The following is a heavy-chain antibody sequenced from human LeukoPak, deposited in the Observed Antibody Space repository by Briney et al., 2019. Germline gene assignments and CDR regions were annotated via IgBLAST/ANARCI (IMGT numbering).Heavy chain of an antibody. Sequence: GGSLRLSCAASGFTFSDYYMSWIRQAPGKGLEWVSYISTSGSTIYYADSVKGRFTISRDNAKNSLYLQMNSLRAEDTAVYYCAKDISGYYYDTGVEYWGQGTLVTVSS. CDR3: AKDISGYYYDTGVEY. D-gene: IGHD3-22*01. V-gene: IGHV3-11*04. CDR2: ISTSGSTI. J-gene: IGHJ4*02. CDR1: GFTFSDYY.